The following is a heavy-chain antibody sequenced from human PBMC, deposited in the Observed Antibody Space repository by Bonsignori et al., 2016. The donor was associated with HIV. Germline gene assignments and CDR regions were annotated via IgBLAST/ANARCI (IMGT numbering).Heavy chain of an antibody. CDR2: IIPIFGTA. D-gene: IGHD5-18*01. J-gene: IGHJ6*03. V-gene: IGHV1-69*01. Sequence: WVRQAPGQGLEWMGGIIPIFGTANYAQKFQGRVTITADESTSTAYMELSSLRSEDTAVYYCARGSRGYKDYYYYMDVWGKGTMVTVSS. CDR3: ARGSRGYKDYYYYMDV.